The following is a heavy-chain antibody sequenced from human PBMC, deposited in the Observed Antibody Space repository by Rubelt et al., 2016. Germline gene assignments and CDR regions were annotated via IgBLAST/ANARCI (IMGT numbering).Heavy chain of an antibody. J-gene: IGHJ4*02. CDR2: IIPILGIA. V-gene: IGHV1-69*04. Sequence: AISWVRQAPGQGLEWMGRIIPILGIANYAQKFQGRVNKSTSTAYMELRSLRSDDTAVYYCARDRAAAGTLDYWGQGTLVTVSS. CDR1: A. D-gene: IGHD6-13*01. CDR3: ARDRAAAGTLDY.